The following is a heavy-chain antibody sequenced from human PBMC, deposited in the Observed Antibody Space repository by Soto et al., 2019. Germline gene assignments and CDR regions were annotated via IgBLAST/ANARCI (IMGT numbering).Heavy chain of an antibody. D-gene: IGHD6-19*01. CDR2: IYPGDSDT. CDR3: ARSKLWGGGWSKDAFYI. J-gene: IGHJ3*02. Sequence: PGESLKISCKGSGYSFTSYWIGWVRQMPGKGLEWMGIIYPGDSDTRYSPSFQGQVTISADKSISTAYLQWSSLKASDTAMYYCARSKLWGGGWSKDAFYIWGQGTMVTVSS. V-gene: IGHV5-51*01. CDR1: GYSFTSYW.